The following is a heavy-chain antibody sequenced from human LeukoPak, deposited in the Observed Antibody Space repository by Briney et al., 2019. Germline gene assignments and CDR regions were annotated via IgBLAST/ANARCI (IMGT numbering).Heavy chain of an antibody. CDR1: GGTFRSYA. D-gene: IGHD2-2*01. V-gene: IGHV1-69*13. Sequence: SVKVSFKGSGGTFRSYAISRVRQAPGRGLEWVGGIIPIFGTANYAQKFQGRVTITADESTSTAYMELSSLRSEDTAVYYCARDWGYCSSTSCPSGFDYWGQGTLVTVSS. CDR2: IIPIFGTA. J-gene: IGHJ4*02. CDR3: ARDWGYCSSTSCPSGFDY.